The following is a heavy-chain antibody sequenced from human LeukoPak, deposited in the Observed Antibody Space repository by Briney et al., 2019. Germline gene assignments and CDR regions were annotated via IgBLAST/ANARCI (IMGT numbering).Heavy chain of an antibody. CDR3: ARRTQNDYPGEYYFDY. CDR1: GGSISSGGYY. V-gene: IGHV4-30-4*08. D-gene: IGHD3-10*01. J-gene: IGHJ4*02. CDR2: MYYSGST. Sequence: SETLSLTCTVSGGSISSGGYYWSWIRQHPGKGLEWIGFMYYSGSTNYNPSLKSRVSMSVDTSKNQFSLRLSSVTAADTAVYYCARRTQNDYPGEYYFDYWGQGTLVTVSS.